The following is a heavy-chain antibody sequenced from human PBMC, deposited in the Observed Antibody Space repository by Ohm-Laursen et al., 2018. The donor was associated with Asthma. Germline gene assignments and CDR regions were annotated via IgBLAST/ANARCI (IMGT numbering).Heavy chain of an antibody. J-gene: IGHJ4*02. CDR3: AKGITLLWFSGY. D-gene: IGHD3-10*01. V-gene: IGHV3-30-3*01. CDR2: ISYDGSNK. CDR1: GFTFSSYA. Sequence: SLRLSCTASGFTFSSYAMHWVRQAPGKGLEWVAVISYDGSNKYYADSVKGRFTISRDNSKNTLYLQMNSLRAEDTAVYYCAKGITLLWFSGYWGQGTLVTVSS.